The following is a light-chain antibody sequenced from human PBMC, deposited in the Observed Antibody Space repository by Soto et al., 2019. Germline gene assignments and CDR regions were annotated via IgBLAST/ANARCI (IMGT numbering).Light chain of an antibody. J-gene: IGKJ1*01. CDR1: HSISIY. V-gene: IGKV1-39*01. CDR3: QQSYSTPPWT. CDR2: AAS. Sequence: IQRTHSPSSLSASLGGIVTITFRASHSISIYLNWYQQKPGKAPKLLIYAASSLQSGVPSRFSGSGSGTDFTLTISSLQPEDFATYSCQQSYSTPPWTFGQGTKVDTK.